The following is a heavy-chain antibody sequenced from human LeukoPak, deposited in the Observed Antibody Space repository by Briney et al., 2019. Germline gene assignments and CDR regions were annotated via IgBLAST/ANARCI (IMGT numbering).Heavy chain of an antibody. Sequence: GGSLRLSCAASGFTFSSYAMHWVRQAPGKGLEWVAVISYDGSNKYYADSVKGRFTISRDNSKNTLYLQMNSLRAEDTAVYYCAKDNYYDSSGGDGGFDYWGQGTLVTVSS. V-gene: IGHV3-30-3*01. D-gene: IGHD3-22*01. CDR2: ISYDGSNK. CDR1: GFTFSSYA. CDR3: AKDNYYDSSGGDGGFDY. J-gene: IGHJ4*02.